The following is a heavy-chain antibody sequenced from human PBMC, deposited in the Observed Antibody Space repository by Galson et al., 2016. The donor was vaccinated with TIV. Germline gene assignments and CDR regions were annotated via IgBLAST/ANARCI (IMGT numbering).Heavy chain of an antibody. V-gene: IGHV4-39*01. CDR1: GGSISSTSYY. CDR2: IYYSGSA. D-gene: IGHD2-2*01. Sequence: SETLSLTCTVSGGSISSTSYYWGWIRQPPGKGLGWIGNIYYSGSAYYNPSLKSRVTISVDTSKNQFSLKLSSVTAADTAVYYCATYCSSTTCLFDPWGQGTLVTVSS. J-gene: IGHJ5*02. CDR3: ATYCSSTTCLFDP.